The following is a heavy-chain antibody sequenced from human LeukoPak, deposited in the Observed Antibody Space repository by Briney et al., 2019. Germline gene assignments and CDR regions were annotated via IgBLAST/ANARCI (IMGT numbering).Heavy chain of an antibody. V-gene: IGHV1-69*06. Sequence: SVKVSCKASGGTFSSYAVSWVRQAPGQGLEWMGGIIPIFGTANYAQKFQGRVTITADKSTSTAYMELSSLRSEDTAVYYCARDIVVVVAGEGYYYYGMDVWGKGTTVTVSS. CDR1: GGTFSSYA. D-gene: IGHD2-15*01. CDR3: ARDIVVVVAGEGYYYYGMDV. CDR2: IIPIFGTA. J-gene: IGHJ6*04.